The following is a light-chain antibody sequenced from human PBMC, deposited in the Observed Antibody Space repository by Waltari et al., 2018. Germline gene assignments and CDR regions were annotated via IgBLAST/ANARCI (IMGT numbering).Light chain of an antibody. CDR2: WAS. J-gene: IGKJ3*01. CDR3: QQHYTTPFT. V-gene: IGKV4-1*01. CDR1: QSVLYSSDNKNY. Sequence: DIVMTQSPDSLAVSLGERATINCKSSQSVLYSSDNKNYLAWYQQKPGQPPKLLFYWASTRESGFPDRFSGSGSGTDFTLTISSLQAEEVAVYYCQQHYTTPFTFGPGTTVDIK.